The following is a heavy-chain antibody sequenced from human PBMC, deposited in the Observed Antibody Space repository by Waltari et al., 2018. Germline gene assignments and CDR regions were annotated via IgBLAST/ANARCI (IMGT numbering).Heavy chain of an antibody. CDR2: YGGTT. J-gene: IGHJ4*02. Sequence: YGGTTYFNPSLKSRVTMSVDTSKNQFSLKLTSVTAADTAVYYCARGYTTTWYGVGFWGQGTLVTVSS. D-gene: IGHD6-13*01. V-gene: IGHV4-28*03. CDR3: ARGYTTTWYGVGF.